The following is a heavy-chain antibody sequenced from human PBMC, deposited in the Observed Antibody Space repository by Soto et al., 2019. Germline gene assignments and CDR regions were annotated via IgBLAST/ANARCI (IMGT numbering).Heavy chain of an antibody. D-gene: IGHD3-22*01. CDR3: ARDSHDDSSGYYYPLGY. J-gene: IGHJ4*02. Sequence: GGSLRLSCAASGFTVSSNYMSWVRQAPGKGLEWVSVIYSGGSTYYADSVKGRFTISRDNSKNTLYLQMNSLRAEDTAVYYCARDSHDDSSGYYYPLGYWGQGTLVTVSS. CDR2: IYSGGST. V-gene: IGHV3-53*01. CDR1: GFTVSSNY.